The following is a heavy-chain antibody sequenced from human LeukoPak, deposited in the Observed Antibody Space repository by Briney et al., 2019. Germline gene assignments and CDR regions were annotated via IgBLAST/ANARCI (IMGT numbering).Heavy chain of an antibody. CDR3: ASNWGAYYYYGMDV. J-gene: IGHJ6*02. D-gene: IGHD7-27*01. V-gene: IGHV3-23*01. Sequence: GGSLRLSCAASGFTFSNYWMHWVRQAPGKGLEWVSGISDSGDSTYYADSVKGRFTISRENSKNTLYLKMNTLRAEDTAVYYCASNWGAYYYYGMDVWGQGTTVTVSS. CDR2: ISDSGDST. CDR1: GFTFSNYW.